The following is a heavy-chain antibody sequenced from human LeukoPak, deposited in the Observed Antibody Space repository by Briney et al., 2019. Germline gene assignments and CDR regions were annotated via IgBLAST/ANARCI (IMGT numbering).Heavy chain of an antibody. CDR2: INPSGGST. V-gene: IGHV1-46*01. Sequence: ASAKVSCKASRYTSTRYYMHWVRQAPGQRLEWMGVINPSGGSTRYAQSFQGRVTLTRDTSTSTFYMGLSSLRSEDTAVYYCARDLEIDGYSYGVFDYWGQGTLLTVSS. D-gene: IGHD5-18*01. CDR3: ARDLEIDGYSYGVFDY. CDR1: RYTSTRYY. J-gene: IGHJ4*02.